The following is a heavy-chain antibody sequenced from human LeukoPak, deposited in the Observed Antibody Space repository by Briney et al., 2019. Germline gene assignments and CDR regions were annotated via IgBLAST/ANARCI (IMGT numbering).Heavy chain of an antibody. CDR3: ARGTPYYYDSSGYPTNDAFDI. CDR2: ISSSGSTI. Sequence: GGSLRLSCAASGFTFSSYEMNWVRQAPGKGLEWVSYISSSGSTIYYADSVKGRFTISRDNAKNSLYLQMNSLRAEDTAVYYCARGTPYYYDSSGYPTNDAFDIWGQGTMVTVSS. V-gene: IGHV3-48*03. J-gene: IGHJ3*02. D-gene: IGHD3-22*01. CDR1: GFTFSSYE.